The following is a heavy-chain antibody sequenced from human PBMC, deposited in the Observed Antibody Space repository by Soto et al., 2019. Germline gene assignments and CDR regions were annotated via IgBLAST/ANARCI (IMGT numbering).Heavy chain of an antibody. D-gene: IGHD3-10*01. CDR2: ISGSGDST. J-gene: IGHJ4*02. CDR3: AKDVVMVRGVNSYFDY. CDR1: GFTFSSYA. V-gene: IGHV3-23*01. Sequence: VQLLESGGGLVQPGGSLRLSCAASGFTFSSYAMSWVRQAPGKGLEWVSAISGSGDSTYYADSVKGRFTISRDNSKNTLYLQMNSLRAEDTAVYYCAKDVVMVRGVNSYFDYWGQGTLVTVSS.